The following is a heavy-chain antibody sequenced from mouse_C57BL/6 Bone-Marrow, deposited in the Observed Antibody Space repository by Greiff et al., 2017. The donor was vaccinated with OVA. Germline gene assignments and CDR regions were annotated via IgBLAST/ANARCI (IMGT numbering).Heavy chain of an antibody. D-gene: IGHD1-1*01. Sequence: EVQLVESGGDLVKPGGSLKLSCAASGFTFSSYGMSWVRQTPDKRLEWVATISSGGSYTYYPDSVKGRFTISRDNAKNTLYLQMSSLNSEDTAMYYCARHGTTVYAMDYWGQGTSVTVSS. CDR2: ISSGGSYT. J-gene: IGHJ4*01. CDR3: ARHGTTVYAMDY. CDR1: GFTFSSYG. V-gene: IGHV5-6*01.